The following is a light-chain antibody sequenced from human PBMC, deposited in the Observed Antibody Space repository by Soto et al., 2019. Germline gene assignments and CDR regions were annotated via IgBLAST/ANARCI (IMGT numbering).Light chain of an antibody. CDR3: QEYNTWAWT. Sequence: EIVLTQSPATLSLSPGERATLSCRASQSVSRHLAWYQQKLGRAPRVLIYGASTRATGIPARFTGSGSGTEFILTITSLQSEDSAVYYCQEYNTWAWTFGQGTKVDI. CDR2: GAS. V-gene: IGKV3-15*01. J-gene: IGKJ1*01. CDR1: QSVSRH.